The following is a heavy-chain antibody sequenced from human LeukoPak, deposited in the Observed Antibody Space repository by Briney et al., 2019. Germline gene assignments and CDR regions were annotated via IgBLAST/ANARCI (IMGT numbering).Heavy chain of an antibody. V-gene: IGHV1-8*03. J-gene: IGHJ4*02. CDR1: GYTFTSYD. D-gene: IGHD6-13*01. Sequence: ASVKVSCKASGYTFTSYDIKWVRQATGQGLEWMGWMNPNSGDTGYAQKFQGRVTITRNTSISTAYMELSSLRSEDTAVYYCARDPLYSSNWYVVPDYWGQGTLVTVSS. CDR2: MNPNSGDT. CDR3: ARDPLYSSNWYVVPDY.